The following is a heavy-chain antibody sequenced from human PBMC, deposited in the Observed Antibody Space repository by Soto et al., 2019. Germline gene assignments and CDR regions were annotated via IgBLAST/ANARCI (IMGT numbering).Heavy chain of an antibody. D-gene: IGHD3-22*01. CDR3: ARGLITNDSSGYSGQPFIYFD. CDR2: INHSGST. J-gene: IGHJ4*02. V-gene: IGHV4-34*01. CDR1: GGSFSGYY. Sequence: PSETLSLTCAVYGGSFSGYYWSWIRQPPGKGLEWIGEINHSGSTNYNPSLKSRVTISVDTSKNQFSLKLSSVTAADTAVYYCARGLITNDSSGYSGQPFIYFDWGQGTLVTVSS.